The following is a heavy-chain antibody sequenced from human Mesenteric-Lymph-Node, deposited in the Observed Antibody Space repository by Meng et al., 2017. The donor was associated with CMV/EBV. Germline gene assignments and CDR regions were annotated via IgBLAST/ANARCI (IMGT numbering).Heavy chain of an antibody. CDR1: GFTFSDYW. D-gene: IGHD2-2*01. Sequence: GESLKISCAASGFTFSDYWMTWVRQAPGKGLEWVANIRQDGSEKYYVDSVKGRFTISRDNAKNSLNLQMNSLRDEDTAVYYCARESRGGVPAAYYYYYGMDVWGQGTTVTVSS. CDR3: ARESRGGVPAAYYYYYGMDV. CDR2: IRQDGSEK. V-gene: IGHV3-7*01. J-gene: IGHJ6*02.